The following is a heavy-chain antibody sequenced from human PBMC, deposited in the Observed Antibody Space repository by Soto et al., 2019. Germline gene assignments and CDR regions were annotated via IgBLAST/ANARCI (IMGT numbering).Heavy chain of an antibody. V-gene: IGHV4-31*03. CDR3: ARARAYYDILTGYYGPQKFDY. D-gene: IGHD3-9*01. CDR2: IYYSGST. Sequence: SETLSLTCTVSGGSISSGGYYWSWIRQHPGKGLECIGYIYYSGSTYYNPSLKSRVTISVDASKNQFSLKLSSVTAADTAVYYCARARAYYDILTGYYGPQKFDYWGQGTLVTVSS. J-gene: IGHJ4*02. CDR1: GGSISSGGYY.